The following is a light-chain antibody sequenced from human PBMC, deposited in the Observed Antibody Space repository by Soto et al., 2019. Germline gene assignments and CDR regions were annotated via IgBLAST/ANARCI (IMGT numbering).Light chain of an antibody. V-gene: IGKV4-1*01. CDR1: QSVLYSSNNKNH. CDR2: WAS. J-gene: IGKJ4*01. CDR3: QQYYHSPLT. Sequence: DILMTLSQHSLAVSLGERAAINCKSSQSVLYSSNNKNHLAWYQQKPGQPPKLLIYWASTRQSGVPDRFSGSGSGTDFTLTISSLQAEDVAVYYCQQYYHSPLTFGGGTKVDI.